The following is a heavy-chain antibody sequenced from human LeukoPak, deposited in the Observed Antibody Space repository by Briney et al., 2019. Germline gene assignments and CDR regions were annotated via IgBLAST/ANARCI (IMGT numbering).Heavy chain of an antibody. CDR3: ARESLYGSGSYSSYYYGMDV. D-gene: IGHD3-10*01. CDR1: GYTFTSYY. V-gene: IGHV1-46*01. Sequence: ASVKVSCKASGYTFTSYYMHWVRQAPGQGLEWMGIINPSGGSTSYAQKFQGRVTMTGDTSTSTVYMELSSLRSEDTAVYYCARESLYGSGSYSSYYYGMDVWGQGTTVTVSS. J-gene: IGHJ6*02. CDR2: INPSGGST.